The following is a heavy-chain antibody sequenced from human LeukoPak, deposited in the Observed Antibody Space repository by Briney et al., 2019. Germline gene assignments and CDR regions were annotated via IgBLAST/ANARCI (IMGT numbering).Heavy chain of an antibody. D-gene: IGHD4-17*01. J-gene: IGHJ4*02. CDR1: GFTFSSYA. V-gene: IGHV3-23*01. CDR3: AKAVSLTPWGYGDYISGETYFDY. Sequence: GGSLRLSCAASGFTFSSYAMSWVRQAPGKGLEWVSAISGSGGSTYYADSVKGRFTISRDNSKNTLYLQMYSLRAEDTAVYYCAKAVSLTPWGYGDYISGETYFDYWGQGTLVTVSS. CDR2: ISGSGGST.